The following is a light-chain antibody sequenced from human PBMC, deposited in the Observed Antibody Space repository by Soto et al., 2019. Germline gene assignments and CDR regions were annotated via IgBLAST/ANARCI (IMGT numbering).Light chain of an antibody. V-gene: IGLV7-46*01. J-gene: IGLJ2*01. CDR3: LLSYNAARV. CDR1: TGAVTSNHP. CDR2: DTS. Sequence: QAVVTQEPSLTVSPGGTVTLTCGSSTGAVTSNHPPDWFQQKAGQAPRTLIYDTSNKLSWTPARFSGSLLGDKAALTLPGAQPEDEAQYYCLLSYNAARVFGGGTKLTVL.